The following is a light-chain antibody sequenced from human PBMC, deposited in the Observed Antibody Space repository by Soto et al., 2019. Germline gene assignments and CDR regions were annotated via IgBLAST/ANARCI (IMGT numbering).Light chain of an antibody. Sequence: QSVLTQPASVSGSPGQSITISCTGTSSDVGGYNYVSWYQQHPGKAPKLMIYEVSNRPSGVSNRFSGSKSGNTASLTISGLQAEDEAHYYCTSYTTISTWVFGGGTKLTVL. V-gene: IGLV2-14*01. CDR2: EVS. J-gene: IGLJ3*02. CDR1: SSDVGGYNY. CDR3: TSYTTISTWV.